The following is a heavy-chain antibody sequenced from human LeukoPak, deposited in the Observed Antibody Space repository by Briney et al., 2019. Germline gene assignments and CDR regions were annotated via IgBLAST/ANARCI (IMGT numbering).Heavy chain of an antibody. CDR3: ARDGYYYGSGSYYRPVDY. V-gene: IGHV3-30-3*01. Sequence: GGSLRLSCAASGFTFSSYAMHWVRQAPGKGLEWVAVISYDGSNKYYADSVKGRFTISRDNSKNTLYLQMNSLRAEDTAVYYCARDGYYYGSGSYYRPVDYWGQGTLVTVSS. CDR2: ISYDGSNK. D-gene: IGHD3-10*01. J-gene: IGHJ4*02. CDR1: GFTFSSYA.